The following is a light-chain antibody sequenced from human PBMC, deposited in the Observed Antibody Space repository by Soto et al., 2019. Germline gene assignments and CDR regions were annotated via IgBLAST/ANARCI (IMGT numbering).Light chain of an antibody. CDR3: CSYAGNTTWV. V-gene: IGLV2-23*01. Sequence: QSVLTQPASVSGSPGQSITTSCTGTSSDIGSYSLVSWYQHHPGKAPKLMVYEGSKRPSGVSDHFSGSKSGKTASLTISGLQAEDEADYYCCSYAGNTTWVFGGGTKLTVL. J-gene: IGLJ3*02. CDR2: EGS. CDR1: SSDIGSYSL.